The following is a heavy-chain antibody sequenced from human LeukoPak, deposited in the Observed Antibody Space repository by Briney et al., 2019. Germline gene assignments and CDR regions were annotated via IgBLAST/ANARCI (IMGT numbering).Heavy chain of an antibody. CDR2: SHQTGST. CDR3: ATNGYYCIDV. CDR1: GGSIGSIEW. D-gene: IGHD2-8*01. V-gene: IGHV4-4*02. Sequence: SETLSLTCAVSGGSIGSIEWFSWVRQTPGKGLEWIGESHQTGSTNYTPSFKSRVTISVDRSKSQFSLDFNSVTAAATAIYYCATNGYYCIDVWGKGTTVTVSS. J-gene: IGHJ6*03.